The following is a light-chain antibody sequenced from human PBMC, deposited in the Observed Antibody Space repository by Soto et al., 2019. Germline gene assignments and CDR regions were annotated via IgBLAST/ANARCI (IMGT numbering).Light chain of an antibody. J-gene: IGKJ2*01. CDR1: QSVSSN. CDR3: MQATQFPHT. V-gene: IGKV3-15*01. Sequence: EIVMTQSPATLSVSPGERATLSCRASQSVSSNLAWYQQKPGQAPRLLIYGVSTRATGIPARFSGSGSGTDFTLKITRVEAEDVGVYYCMQATQFPHTFGQGTNLEIK. CDR2: GVS.